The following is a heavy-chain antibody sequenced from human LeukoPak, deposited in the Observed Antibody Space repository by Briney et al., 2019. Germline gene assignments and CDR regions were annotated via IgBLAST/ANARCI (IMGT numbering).Heavy chain of an antibody. CDR3: ARQYDFRLDY. CDR1: GYTFSSYW. Sequence: GESLEISCKGSGYTFSSYWIGWVRQMPAKGLEWMGIIYPGDSATRYSTSLQGQVTISVDTSIGTAYLQCSSLNVSDTAIYYCARQYDFRLDYWGQGPLVTVSS. D-gene: IGHD3-3*01. CDR2: IYPGDSAT. V-gene: IGHV5-51*01. J-gene: IGHJ4*02.